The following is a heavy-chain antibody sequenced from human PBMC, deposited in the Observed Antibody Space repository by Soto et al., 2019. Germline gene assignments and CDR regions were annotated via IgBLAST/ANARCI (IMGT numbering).Heavy chain of an antibody. D-gene: IGHD3-3*01. CDR2: IKSKTDGGTT. CDR3: TTVSDFWSGYFLVFDP. Sequence: GGSLRLSCAASGFTFSNAWMNWVRQAPGKGLEWVGRIKSKTDGGTTDYAAPVKGRFTISRDDSKNTLYLQMNGLKTEDTAVYYCTTVSDFWSGYFLVFDPWGQGTLVTVSS. V-gene: IGHV3-15*07. CDR1: GFTFSNAW. J-gene: IGHJ5*02.